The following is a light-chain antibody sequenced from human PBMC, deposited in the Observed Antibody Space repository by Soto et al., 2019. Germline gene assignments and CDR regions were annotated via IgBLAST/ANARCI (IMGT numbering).Light chain of an antibody. CDR1: QSISSY. Sequence: DLQMTQSPSSLSASVRDRVTITCRASQSISSYLNWYQQKPGKAPKLLIYAASSLQSGVPSRFSGSGSGTDSTLTISSLQPEDFATYYCQQSYSTFRTFGQGTKVEIK. CDR3: QQSYSTFRT. J-gene: IGKJ1*01. CDR2: AAS. V-gene: IGKV1-39*01.